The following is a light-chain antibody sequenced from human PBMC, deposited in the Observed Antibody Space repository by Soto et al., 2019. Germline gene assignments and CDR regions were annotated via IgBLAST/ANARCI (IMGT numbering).Light chain of an antibody. CDR3: ETWDSNTWQ. CDR2: LEDGGRY. CDR1: SGHSNYI. V-gene: IGLV4-60*02. J-gene: IGLJ2*01. Sequence: QLVLTQSSSASASLGSSVKLTCTLSSGHSNYIIAWHQKQPGKAPRYLMKLEDGGRYNKESGVPDRFSGSSSGADRYLTISSLQFEDEADYYCETWDSNTWQFGGGTKLTVL.